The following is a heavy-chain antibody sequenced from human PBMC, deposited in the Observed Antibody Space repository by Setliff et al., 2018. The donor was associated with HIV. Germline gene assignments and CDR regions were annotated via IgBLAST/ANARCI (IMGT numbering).Heavy chain of an antibody. CDR3: ARAYYDILTGYPSPRYYYYYYMDV. V-gene: IGHV1-8*01. Sequence: ASVKVSCKASGYTFTSYDISWVRQATGQGLEWMGWMNPNTGHTGYADKFQGRVSMTRNTSIDTAYLELSSLSSEDTAMYYCARAYYDILTGYPSPRYYYYYYMDVWGKGTTVTVSS. J-gene: IGHJ6*03. CDR1: GYTFTSYD. D-gene: IGHD3-9*01. CDR2: MNPNTGHT.